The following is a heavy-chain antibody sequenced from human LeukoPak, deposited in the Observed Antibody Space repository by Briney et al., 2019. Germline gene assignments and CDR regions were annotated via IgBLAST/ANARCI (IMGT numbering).Heavy chain of an antibody. CDR1: GGSISSYY. CDR2: IYYSGST. CDR3: ARLNYSPDYYYYYGMDV. D-gene: IGHD4-11*01. J-gene: IGHJ6*02. Sequence: SETLSLTCTVSGGSISSYYWSWTRQPPGKGLEWIGYIYYSGSTNYNPSLKSRVTISVDTSKNQFSLKLSSVTAADTAVYYCARLNYSPDYYYYYGMDVWGQGTTVTVSS. V-gene: IGHV4-59*01.